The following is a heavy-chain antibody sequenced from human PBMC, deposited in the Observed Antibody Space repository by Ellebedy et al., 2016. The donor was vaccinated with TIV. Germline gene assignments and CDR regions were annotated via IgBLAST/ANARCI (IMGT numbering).Heavy chain of an antibody. CDR1: GYTLTNYG. V-gene: IGHV1-18*04. CDR3: ARDFGHSRSRMRDDAFDI. Sequence: ASVKVSCKASGYTLTNYGINWVRQAPGQGLEWMGWISGNNGSTNYVQNFQGRVTMTTDTSTSTAYMELRSLRSDDTAVYYCARDFGHSRSRMRDDAFDIWGQGTMVTVSS. D-gene: IGHD5-18*01. J-gene: IGHJ3*02. CDR2: ISGNNGST.